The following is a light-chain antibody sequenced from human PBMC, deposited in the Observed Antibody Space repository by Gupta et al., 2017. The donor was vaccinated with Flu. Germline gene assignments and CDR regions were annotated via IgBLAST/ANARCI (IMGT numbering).Light chain of an antibody. CDR3: QSSDFSLSGPLV. V-gene: IGLV1-40*01. Sequence: QSVLTQPPSISGAPGQRVTISCTGSGSHIGAGYDVNWYQQLPGAAPTLVIFHDDNRPAGGPARFSGSKSGASASIATAGLQVEDEAVYYCQSSDFSLSGPLVLGGGTKLTVL. J-gene: IGLJ3*02. CDR1: GSHIGAGYD. CDR2: HDD.